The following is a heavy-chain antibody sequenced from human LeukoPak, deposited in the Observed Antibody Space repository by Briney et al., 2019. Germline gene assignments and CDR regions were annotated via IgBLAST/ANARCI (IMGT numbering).Heavy chain of an antibody. Sequence: PGGSLRLSCAASGFTFSSYAMSWVRQAPGKGLEWISPISGSGGSTYYADSVKGRFTISRDNSKNTLYLQMNSLRAEDTAVYYCAKDYFSSGWLIDYWGQGTLVTVSS. D-gene: IGHD6-19*01. CDR2: ISGSGGST. CDR1: GFTFSSYA. V-gene: IGHV3-23*01. CDR3: AKDYFSSGWLIDY. J-gene: IGHJ4*02.